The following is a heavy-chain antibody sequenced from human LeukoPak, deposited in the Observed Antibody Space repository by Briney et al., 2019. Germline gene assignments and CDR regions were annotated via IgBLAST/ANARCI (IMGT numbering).Heavy chain of an antibody. V-gene: IGHV3-30*03. CDR1: GFTFSSYG. Sequence: GGSLRLSCAASGFTFSSYGMHWVRQAPGKGLEWVAVISYDGSNKYYADSVKGRFTISRDNSKNTLYLQMNSLRAEDTAVYYCARVDYYDSKYYYYYYMDVWGKGTTVTISS. D-gene: IGHD3-22*01. J-gene: IGHJ6*03. CDR2: ISYDGSNK. CDR3: ARVDYYDSKYYYYYYMDV.